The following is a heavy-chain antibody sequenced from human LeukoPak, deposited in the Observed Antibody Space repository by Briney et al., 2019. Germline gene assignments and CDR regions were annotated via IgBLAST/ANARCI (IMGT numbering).Heavy chain of an antibody. Sequence: SETLSLTCAVYGGSFSGYYWSWIRQPPGKGLEWIGEINHSGSTNYTPSLKSRVTKSVDTSRNQFSLKLSSVTAADTAVYYCARSGPRGRRYNWFDPWGQGTLVTVSS. V-gene: IGHV4-34*01. J-gene: IGHJ5*02. CDR2: INHSGST. CDR1: GGSFSGYY. D-gene: IGHD4-17*01. CDR3: ARSGPRGRRYNWFDP.